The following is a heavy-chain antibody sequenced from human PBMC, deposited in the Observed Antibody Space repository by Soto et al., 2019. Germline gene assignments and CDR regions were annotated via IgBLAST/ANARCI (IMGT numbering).Heavy chain of an antibody. J-gene: IGHJ3*02. CDR1: GFTFSSYA. V-gene: IGHV3-23*01. CDR3: AKDYLEVVIAARVVLEAFDI. CDR2: ISGSGGST. D-gene: IGHD6-6*01. Sequence: GGSLRLSCAASGFTFSSYAMSWVRQAPGKGLEWVSAISGSGGSTYYADSVKGRFTISRDNSKNTLYLQMNSLRAEDTAVYYCAKDYLEVVIAARVVLEAFDIWGQGTMVTVSS.